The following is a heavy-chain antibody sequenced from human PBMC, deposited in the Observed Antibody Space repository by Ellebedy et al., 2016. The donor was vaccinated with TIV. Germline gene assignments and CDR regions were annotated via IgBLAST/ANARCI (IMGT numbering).Heavy chain of an antibody. CDR2: MTKDITNE. Sequence: GESLKISCATSGFTFSRYIIHWVRQAPGKGLEWVAVMTKDITNEFYVDSVKGRFTISADFSKSTLYLQMYSLRPEDTAVYYCARNDAMDVWGQGTTVTVSS. CDR3: ARNDAMDV. V-gene: IGHV3-30-3*01. J-gene: IGHJ6*02. CDR1: GFTFSRYI.